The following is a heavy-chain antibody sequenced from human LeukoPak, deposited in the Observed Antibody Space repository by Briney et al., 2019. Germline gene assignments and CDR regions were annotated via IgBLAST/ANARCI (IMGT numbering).Heavy chain of an antibody. Sequence: SESLSLTWIVAGGSTSSYYWSWIRQPPGRGLGWIGYTYYSVSTDYNTSLKSRVTIPVAKTKTQSPLKRSSGAAAARAGFYGGSTNYKPSLKSRVTISVDTSKNQFSLKLSSVTAADTAVYYCARGGYYGSGNDFRFDPWGQGTLVTVSS. CDR3: GSTNYKPSLKSRVTISVDTSKNQFSLKLSSVTAADTAVYYCARGGYYGSGNDFRFDP. D-gene: IGHD3-10*01. V-gene: IGHV4-59*01. CDR2: TYYSVST. CDR1: GGSTSSYY. J-gene: IGHJ5*02.